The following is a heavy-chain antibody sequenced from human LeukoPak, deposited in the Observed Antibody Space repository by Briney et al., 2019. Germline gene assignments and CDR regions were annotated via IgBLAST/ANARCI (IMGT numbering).Heavy chain of an antibody. CDR1: GGTFSSYA. J-gene: IGHJ5*02. Sequence: SVKVSCKASGGTFSSYAISWVRQAPGQGLEWMGGIIPIFGTANYAQQFQGRVTITTDESTSTAYMELSSLRSEDTAVYYCARVPIAAAGRAYNWFDPWGQGTLVTVSS. V-gene: IGHV1-69*05. CDR2: IIPIFGTA. D-gene: IGHD6-13*01. CDR3: ARVPIAAAGRAYNWFDP.